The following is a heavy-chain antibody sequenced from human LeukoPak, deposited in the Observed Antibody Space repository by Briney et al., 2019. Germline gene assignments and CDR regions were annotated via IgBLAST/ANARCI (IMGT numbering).Heavy chain of an antibody. CDR2: IYYSGST. V-gene: IGHV4-30-4*08. CDR3: AAHVVVTATIDY. Sequence: PSQTLSLTCTVPGGSVSSGGYYWNWIRQHPGKGLEWIGYIYYSGSTYYNPSLKSRVTISVDTSKNQFSLKLSSVTAADTAVYYCAAHVVVTATIDYWGQGTLVTVSS. D-gene: IGHD2-21*02. J-gene: IGHJ4*02. CDR1: GGSVSSGGYY.